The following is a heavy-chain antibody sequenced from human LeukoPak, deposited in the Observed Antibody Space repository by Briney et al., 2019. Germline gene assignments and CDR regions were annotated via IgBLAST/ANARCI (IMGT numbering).Heavy chain of an antibody. CDR1: GFTFSSYS. V-gene: IGHV3-74*03. Sequence: GGSLRLSCAASGFTFSSYSMNWVRQAPGKGLVWVSRINSDGSSTKCADSVKGRFTISRDNSKNTLYLQMNSLRAEDTAVYYCARDLCSGGSCAKIFDYWGQGTLVTVSS. J-gene: IGHJ4*02. CDR2: INSDGSST. CDR3: ARDLCSGGSCAKIFDY. D-gene: IGHD2-15*01.